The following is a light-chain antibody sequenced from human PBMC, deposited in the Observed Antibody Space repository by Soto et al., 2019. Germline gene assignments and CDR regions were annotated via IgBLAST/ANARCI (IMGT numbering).Light chain of an antibody. CDR1: SGSIASNY. V-gene: IGLV6-57*01. Sequence: NFMLTQPHSVSESPGKTVTISCTRSSGSIASNYVQWYQQRPGSSPTTVIYEDNQRPSGVPDRFSGSIDSSSNSASLTISGLKTEDEADYYCQPYDSSNHDVVFGGGTKLTVL. CDR2: EDN. CDR3: QPYDSSNHDVV. J-gene: IGLJ2*01.